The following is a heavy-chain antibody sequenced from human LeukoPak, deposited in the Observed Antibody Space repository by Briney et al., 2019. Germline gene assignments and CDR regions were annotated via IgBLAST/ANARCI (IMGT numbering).Heavy chain of an antibody. CDR3: ARAGYDFWSGYYTCYFDY. J-gene: IGHJ4*02. D-gene: IGHD3-3*01. CDR2: IFYSGST. CDR1: SGSISTSNYY. V-gene: IGHV4-39*07. Sequence: SETLSLTCTVSSGSISTSNYYWGWVRQPPGKALEWIGNIFYSGSTYYSPSLKSRVTISLDTSKNQFSLKLSSVTAADTAVYYCARAGYDFWSGYYTCYFDYWGQGTLVTVSS.